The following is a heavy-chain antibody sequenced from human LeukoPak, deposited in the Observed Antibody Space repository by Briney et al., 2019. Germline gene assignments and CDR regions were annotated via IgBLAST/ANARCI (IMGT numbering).Heavy chain of an antibody. J-gene: IGHJ4*02. CDR3: ATDGQSSGWYGFDY. CDR2: ITSPVGHI. CDR1: GLTFSSYG. Sequence: GGSLRLSCAASGLTFSSYGMHWVRQAPGKGLEWVASITSPVGHIYYADSLKGRITISRDNAESSLYLQMNSLRAEDTAVYYCATDGQSSGWYGFDYWGQGTLVTVSS. V-gene: IGHV3-21*01. D-gene: IGHD6-19*01.